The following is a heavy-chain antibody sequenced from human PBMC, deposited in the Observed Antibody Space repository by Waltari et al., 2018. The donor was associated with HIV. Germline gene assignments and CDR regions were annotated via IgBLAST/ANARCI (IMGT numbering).Heavy chain of an antibody. Sequence: QLQLQESGPGLVKPSETLSLTCTVPGGSISSSRSYWGWIRKPPGKGLGWIGSIYYSGSTYYNPSLKRRVTISVDTSKNQFSLKLSSVTAADTAVYYCARHRIAVAGTSFDYWGQGTLVTVSS. V-gene: IGHV4-39*01. D-gene: IGHD6-19*01. CDR3: ARHRIAVAGTSFDY. CDR2: IYYSGST. CDR1: GGSISSSRSY. J-gene: IGHJ4*02.